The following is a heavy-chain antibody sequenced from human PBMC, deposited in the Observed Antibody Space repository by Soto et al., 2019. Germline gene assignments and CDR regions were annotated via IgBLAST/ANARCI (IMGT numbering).Heavy chain of an antibody. V-gene: IGHV3-21*01. CDR3: ARDLDSNSIRGGFDP. D-gene: IGHD4-4*01. CDR2: ISSSSSYI. CDR1: GFTFSSYS. J-gene: IGHJ5*02. Sequence: EVQLVESGGGLVKPGGSLRLSCAASGFTFSSYSMNWVRQAPGKGLEWVSSISSSSSYIYYADSVKGRFTISRDNAKNSLYLQMNSLRAEDTAVYYCARDLDSNSIRGGFDPWGQGTLVTVSS.